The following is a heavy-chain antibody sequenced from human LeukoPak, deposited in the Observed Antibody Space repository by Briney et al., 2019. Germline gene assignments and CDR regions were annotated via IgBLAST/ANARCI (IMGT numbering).Heavy chain of an antibody. Sequence: GSSVKVSCKASGCTFTKWTLNWVRQPPGQGPEWMGRIIPVLGSVNYAQKFQGRVTITADKGTAYMELTNLRSEDMAVYYCASATSWNWFDPWRQGTLVTVSS. V-gene: IGHV1-69*08. CDR3: ASATSWNWFDP. CDR2: IIPVLGSV. J-gene: IGHJ5*02. D-gene: IGHD1-1*01. CDR1: GCTFTKWT.